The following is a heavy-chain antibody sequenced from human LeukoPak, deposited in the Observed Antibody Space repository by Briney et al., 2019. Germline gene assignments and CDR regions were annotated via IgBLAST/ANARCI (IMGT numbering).Heavy chain of an antibody. CDR2: ISMDGVNT. Sequence: GGSLRLSCAASGFTFDYYTMYWVRQGPEKGLEWVSLISMDGVNTFYADSVKGRFTISRDNAKNSLHLQMSSLRAEDTAVYYCARDSANVVGAKSIFDYWGQGALVTVSS. CDR3: ARDSANVVGAKSIFDY. CDR1: GFTFDYYT. J-gene: IGHJ4*02. D-gene: IGHD1-26*01. V-gene: IGHV3-43*01.